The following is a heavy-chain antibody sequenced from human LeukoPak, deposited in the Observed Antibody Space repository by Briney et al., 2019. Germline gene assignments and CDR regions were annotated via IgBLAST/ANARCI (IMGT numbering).Heavy chain of an antibody. D-gene: IGHD5-12*01. CDR2: ISDGSRDT. CDR1: GFTFSSFT. J-gene: IGHJ4*02. V-gene: IGHV3-23*01. Sequence: GGSLRLFCATSGFTFSSFTMKWVRQAPGKGLEWVSTISDGSRDTHYAGSVKGRFTISRDDSQNIVYLQMDSLRAEDTALYYCTTRLRNHFDYWGQGTQVTVSS. CDR3: TTRLRNHFDY.